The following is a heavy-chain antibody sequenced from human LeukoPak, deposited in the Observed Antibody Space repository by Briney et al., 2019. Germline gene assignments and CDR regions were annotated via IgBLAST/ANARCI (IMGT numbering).Heavy chain of an antibody. CDR3: ARRPVVPAMVTS. CDR1: GGSISSSSYY. D-gene: IGHD5-18*01. Sequence: PSETLSLTCTVSGGSISSSSYYWGWIRQPPGKGLEWIGSIYYSGSTYYNPSLKSRVTISVDTSKNQFSLKLSSVTAADTAVYYCARRPVVPAMVTSWGQGTLVTVSS. J-gene: IGHJ5*02. CDR2: IYYSGST. V-gene: IGHV4-39*01.